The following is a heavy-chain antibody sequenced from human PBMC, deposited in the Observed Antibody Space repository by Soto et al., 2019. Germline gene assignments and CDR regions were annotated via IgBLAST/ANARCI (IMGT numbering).Heavy chain of an antibody. CDR1: GLPFSRAS. CDR3: TYVWGYCSGGSCYSVDY. Sequence: PGGSLRLSCTASGLPFSRASMHWVRQASGKGLEWVGRIRSKANSYATAYAASVKGRFTISRDDSKNTAYLQMNSLKTEDTAVYYCTYVWGYCSGGSCYSVDYWGQGTLVTVSS. V-gene: IGHV3-73*01. J-gene: IGHJ4*02. D-gene: IGHD2-15*01. CDR2: IRSKANSYAT.